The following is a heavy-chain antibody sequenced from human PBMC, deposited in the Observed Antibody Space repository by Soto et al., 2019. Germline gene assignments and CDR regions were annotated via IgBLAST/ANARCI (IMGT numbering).Heavy chain of an antibody. CDR1: GFTFSSYS. D-gene: IGHD4-4*01. J-gene: IGHJ2*01. CDR2: ISSSSSTI. V-gene: IGHV3-48*01. CDR3: ARGWAYYSNGYWYFDL. Sequence: PGGSLRLSCAASGFTFSSYSMNWVRQAPGKGLEWVSYISSSSSTIYYADSVKGRFTISRDNAKNSLYLQMNSLRAEDTAVYYCARGWAYYSNGYWYFDLWGRGTLVTVSS.